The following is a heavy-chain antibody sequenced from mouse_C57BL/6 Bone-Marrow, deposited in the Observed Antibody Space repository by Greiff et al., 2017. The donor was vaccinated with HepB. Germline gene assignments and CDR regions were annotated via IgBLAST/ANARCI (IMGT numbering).Heavy chain of an antibody. CDR3: ARVRDSNYPYYFDY. CDR1: GFSLTSYG. J-gene: IGHJ2*01. D-gene: IGHD2-5*01. Sequence: QVQLKESGPGLVQPSQSLSITCTVSGFSLTSYGVHWVRQSPGKGLEWLGVIWSGGSTDYNAAFISRLSISKDNSKSQVFFKMNSLQADDTAIYYCARVRDSNYPYYFDYWGQGTTLTVSS. CDR2: IWSGGST. V-gene: IGHV2-2*01.